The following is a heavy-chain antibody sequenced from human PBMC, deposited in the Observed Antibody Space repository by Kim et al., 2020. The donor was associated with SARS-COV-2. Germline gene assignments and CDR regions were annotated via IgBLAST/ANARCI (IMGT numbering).Heavy chain of an antibody. J-gene: IGHJ6*02. CDR3: ATGPAVAGTLVHYYYYGMDV. CDR2: FDPEDGET. V-gene: IGHV1-24*01. D-gene: IGHD6-19*01. Sequence: ASVKVSCKVSGYTLTDLSMHWVRQAPGKGLEWMGGFDPEDGETIYAQKFQGRVTMTEDTSTDTAYMELSSLRSDDTAVYYCATGPAVAGTLVHYYYYGMDVWGQGTTVTVSS. CDR1: GYTLTDLS.